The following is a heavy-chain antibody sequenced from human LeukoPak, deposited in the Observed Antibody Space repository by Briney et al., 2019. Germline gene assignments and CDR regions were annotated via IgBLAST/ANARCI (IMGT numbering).Heavy chain of an antibody. J-gene: IGHJ4*02. D-gene: IGHD6-19*01. Sequence: MGWMNPNSGNTGYAQKFQGRVTMTRNTSISTAYMELSSLRSEDTAVYYCARGAVADRGVDYWGQGTLVTVSS. CDR3: ARGAVADRGVDY. CDR2: MNPNSGNT. V-gene: IGHV1-8*01.